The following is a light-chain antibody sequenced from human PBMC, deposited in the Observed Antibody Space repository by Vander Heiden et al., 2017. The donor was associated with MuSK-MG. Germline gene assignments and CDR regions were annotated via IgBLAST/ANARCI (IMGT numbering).Light chain of an antibody. J-gene: IGKJ4*01. V-gene: IGKV3-11*02. CDR1: QSVCSC. CDR3: QQRCKWGLT. Sequence: DIVFTQAPATLSFSPWDRTTLTCRAIQSVCSCLPSYRQKPGQDPRLLIYDASNRATGIPARFSGSGSGRDFTITISSLEPEDFAVYYCQQRCKWGLTFGGGTKVEIK. CDR2: DAS.